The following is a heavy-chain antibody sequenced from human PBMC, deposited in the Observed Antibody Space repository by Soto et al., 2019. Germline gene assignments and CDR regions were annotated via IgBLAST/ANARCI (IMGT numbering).Heavy chain of an antibody. D-gene: IGHD5-18*01. Sequence: EVQLLESGGGLVQPGGSLRLSCAASGFTFSSYAMSWVRQAPGKGLEWVSAISGSGGSTYYADSVKGRFTISRDNSKHPLYLQMNSLRAEDTDVYYCAKDQNIQLWPRYYYYGMDVWGQGTTVTVSS. CDR2: ISGSGGST. CDR3: AKDQNIQLWPRYYYYGMDV. J-gene: IGHJ6*02. V-gene: IGHV3-23*01. CDR1: GFTFSSYA.